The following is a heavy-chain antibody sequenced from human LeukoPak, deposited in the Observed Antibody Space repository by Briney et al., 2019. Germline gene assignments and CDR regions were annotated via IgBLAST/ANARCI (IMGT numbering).Heavy chain of an antibody. V-gene: IGHV1-18*01. D-gene: IGHD5-12*01. Sequence: ASVKVSCKASGYTFTSYGISWVRQAPGQVLEWMGWISAYNGNTNYAQKLQGRVTMTTDTSTSTAYMELRSLRSDDTAVYYCARDLDHIVATIQNDYWGQGTLVTVSS. J-gene: IGHJ4*02. CDR2: ISAYNGNT. CDR1: GYTFTSYG. CDR3: ARDLDHIVATIQNDY.